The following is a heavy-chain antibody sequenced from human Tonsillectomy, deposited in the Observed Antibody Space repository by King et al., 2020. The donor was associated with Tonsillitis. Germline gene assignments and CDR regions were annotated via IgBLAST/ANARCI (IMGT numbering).Heavy chain of an antibody. J-gene: IGHJ6*02. Sequence: QLQESGPGLVKPAETLSLTCNVSGGSISSFYWSWIRQPPGKGLEWIGYIYNDVTANNNPSLRSRVTISLDMARNQISLKLRSVTAADTAVYYCVAARDIYYYGLAVWGQATTVTVSS. CDR2: IYNDVTA. CDR1: GGSISSFY. V-gene: IGHV4-59*01. CDR3: VAARDIYYYGLAV. D-gene: IGHD6-6*01.